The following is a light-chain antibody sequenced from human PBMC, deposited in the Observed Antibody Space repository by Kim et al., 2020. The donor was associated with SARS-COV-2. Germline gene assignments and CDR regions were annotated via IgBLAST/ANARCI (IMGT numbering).Light chain of an antibody. V-gene: IGLV3-19*01. J-gene: IGLJ2*01. CDR2: GKN. CDR1: SLRKYY. CDR3: NSRESSSNHWI. Sequence: LGQTVRITCQGDSLRKYYASWYQQKPGQAPVLVFYGKNNRPSGIPDRFSGSYSGNTASLTITAAQAEDEADYYCNSRESSSNHWIFGGGTQLTVL.